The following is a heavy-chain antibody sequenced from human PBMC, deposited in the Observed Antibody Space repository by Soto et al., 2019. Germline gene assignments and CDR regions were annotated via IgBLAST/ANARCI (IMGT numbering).Heavy chain of an antibody. CDR3: ARDKYSSSHYYYYGMDV. CDR1: GGSISSYY. CDR2: IYTSGST. J-gene: IGHJ6*02. V-gene: IGHV4-4*07. Sequence: PSETLSLTCTVSGGSISSYYWSWIRQPAGKGLEWIGRIYTSGSTNYNPSLKSRVTMSVDTSKNQFSLKLSSVTAADTAAYYCARDKYSSSHYYYYGMDVWGQGTTVTVSS. D-gene: IGHD6-13*01.